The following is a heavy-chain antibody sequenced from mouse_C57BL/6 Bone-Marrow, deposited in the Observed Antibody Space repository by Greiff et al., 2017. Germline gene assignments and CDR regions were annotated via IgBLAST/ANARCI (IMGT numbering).Heavy chain of an antibody. V-gene: IGHV1-7*01. CDR1: GYTFTSYW. J-gene: IGHJ2*01. CDR3: ARNLLLPYY. D-gene: IGHD1-1*01. CDR2: INPSSGYT. Sequence: VKLMESGAELAKPGASVKLSCKASGYTFTSYWMHWVKQRPGQGLEWIGYINPSSGYTKSNQKFKDKATLAADKSSSTAYMQLGSLTYEYSAVYSCARNLLLPYYWGQGTTLTVSS.